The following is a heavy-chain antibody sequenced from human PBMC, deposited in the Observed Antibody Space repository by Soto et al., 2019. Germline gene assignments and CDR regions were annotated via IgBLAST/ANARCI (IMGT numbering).Heavy chain of an antibody. CDR3: AKGPSYGSGSYYIAAFDY. V-gene: IGHV3-9*01. Sequence: PGGSLRLSCAASGFTFDDYAMHWVRQAPGKGLEWVSGISWNSGSIGYADSVKGRFTISRDNAKNSLYLQMNSLRAEDTALYYCAKGPSYGSGSYYIAAFDYWGQGTLVTVSS. CDR2: ISWNSGSI. J-gene: IGHJ4*02. D-gene: IGHD3-10*01. CDR1: GFTFDDYA.